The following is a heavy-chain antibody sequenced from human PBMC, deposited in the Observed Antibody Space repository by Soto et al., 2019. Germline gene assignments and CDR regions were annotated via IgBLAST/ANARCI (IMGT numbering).Heavy chain of an antibody. CDR2: ISSTTNYI. CDR3: ARESEDLTSNFDY. J-gene: IGHJ4*02. V-gene: IGHV3-21*06. CDR1: GFTFSSYS. Sequence: GGSLRLSCAASGFTFSSYSINWVRQAPGKGLEWVSSISSTTNYIYYGDSMKGRFTISRDNAKNSLYLEMNSLRAEDTAVYYCARESEDLTSNFDYWGQGTLVTVSS.